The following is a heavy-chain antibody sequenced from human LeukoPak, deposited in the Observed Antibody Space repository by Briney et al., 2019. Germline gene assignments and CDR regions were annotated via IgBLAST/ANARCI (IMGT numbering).Heavy chain of an antibody. V-gene: IGHV4-34*01. J-gene: IGHJ5*02. CDR2: INHSGST. CDR3: ARDLKHGSGSYYNRMNWFDP. D-gene: IGHD3-10*01. CDR1: GGSFSGYY. Sequence: SETLSLTCAVYGGSFSGYYWSWIRQPPGKGLEWIGEINHSGSTNYNPSLKIRVTISVDTSKNQFSLKLSSVTAADTAVYYCARDLKHGSGSYYNRMNWFDPWGQGTLVTVSS.